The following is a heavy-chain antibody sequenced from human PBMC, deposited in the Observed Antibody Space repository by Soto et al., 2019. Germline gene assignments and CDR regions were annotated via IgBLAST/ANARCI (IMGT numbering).Heavy chain of an antibody. Sequence: PGGSLRLSCAASGFTFSSYAMGWVRQAPGKGLEWVSAISGSGGSTYYADSVKGRFTISRDNSKNTLYLQMNSLRAEDTAVYYCAKHLGELGAFDIWGQGTMVTVSS. V-gene: IGHV3-23*01. CDR2: ISGSGGST. CDR1: GFTFSSYA. CDR3: AKHLGELGAFDI. D-gene: IGHD3-16*01. J-gene: IGHJ3*02.